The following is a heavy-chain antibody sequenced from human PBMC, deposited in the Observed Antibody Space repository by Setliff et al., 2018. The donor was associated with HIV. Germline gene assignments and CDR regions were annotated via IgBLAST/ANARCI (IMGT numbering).Heavy chain of an antibody. D-gene: IGHD6-13*01. V-gene: IGHV4-4*07. Sequence: SETLSLTCTVSGSSISSYYYWSWIRQPAGKGLEWIGRIYTSGSTNYNPSLKSRVTISVDTSENQFSLKLTSVSAADTAVYYCARGVAAAGMLMDVWGKGTTVTVSS. CDR3: ARGVAAAGMLMDV. CDR2: IYTSGST. J-gene: IGHJ6*03. CDR1: GSSISSYYY.